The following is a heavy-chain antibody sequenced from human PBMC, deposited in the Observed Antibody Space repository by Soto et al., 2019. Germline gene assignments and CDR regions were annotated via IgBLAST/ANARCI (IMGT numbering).Heavy chain of an antibody. CDR1: GFTFSSYE. CDR3: ARDGGNYRFDY. Sequence: ESGGGLVQPGGSLRLSCAASGFTFSSYEMNWVRQAPGKGLEWVSYISSSGSTIYYADSVKGRFTISRDNAKNSLYLQMNSLRAEDTAVYYCARDGGNYRFDYWGQGTLVTVSS. V-gene: IGHV3-48*03. CDR2: ISSSGSTI. J-gene: IGHJ4*02. D-gene: IGHD4-4*01.